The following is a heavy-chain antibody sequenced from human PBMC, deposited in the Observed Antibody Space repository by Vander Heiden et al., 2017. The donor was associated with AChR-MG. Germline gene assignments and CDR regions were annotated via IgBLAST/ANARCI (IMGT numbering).Heavy chain of an antibody. V-gene: IGHV4-39*01. CDR3: ARPGVGDSSGLWNY. Sequence: QLQLQESGPGLVKPSETLSLTCTVSGGSIGSSGYDWGGIRQPPGKGLGWIGSIYYSGSTYYNPSLKRRVTISVDTSKNQFSLKLSSVTAADTAVYYCARPGVGDSSGLWNYWGQGTLVTVSS. CDR2: IYYSGST. J-gene: IGHJ4*02. CDR1: GGSIGSSGYD. D-gene: IGHD3-22*01.